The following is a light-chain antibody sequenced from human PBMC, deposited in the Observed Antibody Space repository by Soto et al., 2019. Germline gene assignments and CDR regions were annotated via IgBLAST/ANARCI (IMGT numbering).Light chain of an antibody. CDR1: SGSIASNY. CDR2: EDN. J-gene: IGLJ3*02. Sequence: NFMLTQPHSVSESPGKTVTISCTRSSGSIASNYVQWYQQRPGRSPATVIYEDNQRPSGVPDRFSGSIDSSSNSASLTISGLKTEDEADYYCQSYDSSNRVFGGGTQLNVL. V-gene: IGLV6-57*01. CDR3: QSYDSSNRV.